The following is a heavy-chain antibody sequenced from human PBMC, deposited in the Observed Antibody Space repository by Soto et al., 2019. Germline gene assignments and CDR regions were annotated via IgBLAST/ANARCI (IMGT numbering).Heavy chain of an antibody. CDR2: INPNSGGT. D-gene: IGHD6-19*01. V-gene: IGHV1-2*02. CDR1: GYTFTGYY. Sequence: ASVKVSCKASGYTFTGYYMHWVRQAPGQGLEWMGWINPNSGGTNYAQKFQGRVTMTRDTSISTAYMELSRLRSDDTAVYYCARVEVFGLSGWFSGGYYYYGMDVWGQGTTVTVSS. J-gene: IGHJ6*02. CDR3: ARVEVFGLSGWFSGGYYYYGMDV.